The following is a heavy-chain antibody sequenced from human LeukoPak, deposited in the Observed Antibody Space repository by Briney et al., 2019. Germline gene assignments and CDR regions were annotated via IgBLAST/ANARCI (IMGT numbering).Heavy chain of an antibody. CDR3: AKGYSYGFGDFFDY. Sequence: PGGSLRLSCAASGFTFSNAWMSWVRQAPGKGLEWVGRIKSKTDGGTTDYAAPVKGRFTISRDNSKNTLYLQMNSLRAEDTAVYYCAKGYSYGFGDFFDYRGQGTLVTVSS. CDR1: GFTFSNAW. V-gene: IGHV3-15*01. D-gene: IGHD5-18*01. J-gene: IGHJ4*02. CDR2: IKSKTDGGTT.